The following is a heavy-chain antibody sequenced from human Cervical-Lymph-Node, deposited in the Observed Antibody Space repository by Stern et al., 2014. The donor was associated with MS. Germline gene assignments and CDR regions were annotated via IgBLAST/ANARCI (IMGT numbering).Heavy chain of an antibody. CDR2: INTNSGGT. J-gene: IGHJ4*02. CDR1: GYNFTNYY. V-gene: IGHV1-2*06. CDR3: ARRVTRNNFDS. D-gene: IGHD4-17*01. Sequence: VQLVESGAEVKKPGASMQVSCKASGYNFTNYYIHWVRQAPGQGLEWMGRINTNSGGTKYAQKFQGRVTLTRDTSVSTAYMEVSRLMFDDTAVYYCARRVTRNNFDSWGQGTLIIVSS.